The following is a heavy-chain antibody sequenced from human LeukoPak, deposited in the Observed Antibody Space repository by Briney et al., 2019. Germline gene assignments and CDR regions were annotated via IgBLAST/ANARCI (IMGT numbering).Heavy chain of an antibody. Sequence: PSETLSLTCAVYGASFSGSSWTWIRQSPVTGLEWLGRSSHRGSTDYNPSLEDRVTISVDTSKSQFSLKLRSVTAADTAIYYCARLARAPGRLPHSANQLIGMDVWGPGTTVTVSS. CDR3: ARLARAPGRLPHSANQLIGMDV. D-gene: IGHD2-2*01. J-gene: IGHJ6*02. V-gene: IGHV4-34*01. CDR1: GASFSGSS. CDR2: SSHRGST.